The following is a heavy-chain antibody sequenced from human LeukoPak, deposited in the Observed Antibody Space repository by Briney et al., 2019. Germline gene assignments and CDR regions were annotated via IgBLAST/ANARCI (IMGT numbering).Heavy chain of an antibody. V-gene: IGHV3-48*04. D-gene: IGHD3-10*01. Sequence: GGSLRLSCAASGFTFSTYSMNWVRQAPGKGLEWVSYISSSSSTAYYADSVKGRFTISRDNAKNSLFLQMNSLRAEDTAVYYCVRRGLIVTEYLERWGQGTLVTVSS. J-gene: IGHJ1*01. CDR1: GFTFSTYS. CDR3: VRRGLIVTEYLER. CDR2: ISSSSSTA.